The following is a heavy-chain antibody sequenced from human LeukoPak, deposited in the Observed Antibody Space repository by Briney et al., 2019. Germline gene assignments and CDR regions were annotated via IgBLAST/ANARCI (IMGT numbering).Heavy chain of an antibody. J-gene: IGHJ4*02. Sequence: SETLSLTCAVYGGSFSGYYWSWIRQPPGKGLEWIGEINHSGSTNYNPSLKSRVTISVDTSKNQFSLNLSSVTATDTAVYYCAGHVLRFLEWLLYPDYWGQGTLVTVSS. D-gene: IGHD3-3*01. CDR1: GGSFSGYY. CDR2: INHSGST. CDR3: AGHVLRFLEWLLYPDY. V-gene: IGHV4-34*01.